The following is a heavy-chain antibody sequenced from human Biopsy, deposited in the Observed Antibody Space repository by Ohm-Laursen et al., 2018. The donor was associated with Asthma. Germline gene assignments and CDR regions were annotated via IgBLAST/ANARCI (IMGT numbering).Heavy chain of an antibody. CDR3: ARAVDYSHYYGIDV. CDR1: GYTLNSAG. CDR2: ISVYNGNT. D-gene: IGHD3-10*01. J-gene: IGHJ6*02. V-gene: IGHV1-18*01. Sequence: EDSVKVSCKTSGYTLNSAGITWVRQAPGQGLEWMGWISVYNGNTKVAQKLQDRVTMITDTSTSTAYMELRSLRSDDTAVYFCARAVDYSHYYGIDVWGQGTTVTVS.